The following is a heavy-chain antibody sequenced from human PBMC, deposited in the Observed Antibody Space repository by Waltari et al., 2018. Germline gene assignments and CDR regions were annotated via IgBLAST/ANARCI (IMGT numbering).Heavy chain of an antibody. V-gene: IGHV1-18*01. Sequence: QVHLVQSGTEVKQPGASVKVSCKASGYRFTSYGITWVRQAPGQGLEWMGWSNTSHGTTNDGKQPHGTLTMTTDTITTTAYMELRGLRADDTALYFCARDAFRFLDFWGQGTLVTVSS. J-gene: IGHJ4*02. CDR2: SNTSHGTT. CDR1: GYRFTSYG. D-gene: IGHD3-3*01. CDR3: ARDAFRFLDF.